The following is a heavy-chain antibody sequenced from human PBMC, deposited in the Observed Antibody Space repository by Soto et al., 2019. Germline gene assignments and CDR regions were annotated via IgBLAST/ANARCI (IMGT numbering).Heavy chain of an antibody. CDR2: ISGSGDSA. J-gene: IGHJ4*02. Sequence: PGGSLRLSCTASGFPFSHYAMNWVRQGPGTRLEWVADISGSGDSARYADSVRGRFTISRGNSRDTLYLQMNSLRVDDTAVYYCGKERRGSGWSVCNFWGQGALVTVSS. V-gene: IGHV3-23*01. CDR3: GKERRGSGWSVCNF. CDR1: GFPFSHYA. D-gene: IGHD6-19*01.